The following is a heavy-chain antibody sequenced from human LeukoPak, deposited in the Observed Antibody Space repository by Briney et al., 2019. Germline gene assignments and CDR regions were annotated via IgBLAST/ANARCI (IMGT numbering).Heavy chain of an antibody. J-gene: IGHJ4*02. CDR3: ARDQSDHFDY. CDR1: GFIFSSYW. Sequence: GGSLRLSCAASGFIFSSYWMSWVRQAPGKGLEWVSVIYSGGSTYYADSVKGRFTISRDNSKNTLYLQMNSLRAEDTAVYYCARDQSDHFDYWGQGTLVTVSS. V-gene: IGHV3-66*01. CDR2: IYSGGST.